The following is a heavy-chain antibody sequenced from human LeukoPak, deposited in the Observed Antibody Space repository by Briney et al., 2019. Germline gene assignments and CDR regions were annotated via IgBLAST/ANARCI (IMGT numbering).Heavy chain of an antibody. V-gene: IGHV3-30*18. J-gene: IGHJ4*02. CDR2: ISYDGSNK. D-gene: IGHD5-12*01. CDR3: AKPLLSADIVATTLFDY. CDR1: GFTFSSYG. Sequence: GRSLRLSCAASGFTFSSYGMHWVRQAPGKGLEWVAVISYDGSNKYYADSVKGRFTISRDNSKNTLYLQMNSLRAEDTAVYYCAKPLLSADIVATTLFDYWGQGTLVTVSS.